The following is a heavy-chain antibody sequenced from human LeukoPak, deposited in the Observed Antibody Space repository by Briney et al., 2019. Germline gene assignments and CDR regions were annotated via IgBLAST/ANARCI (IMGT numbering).Heavy chain of an antibody. V-gene: IGHV3-23*01. Sequence: GGSLRLSCAASGFTFSSYAMSWVRQAPGKGLEWVSAISGSGGSTYYADSVKGRFTISRDSSKNTLYLQMNSLRAEDTAVYYCAKVGTTRRIMIAFFGSFRNYYGMDVWGQGTTVTVSS. CDR3: AKVGTTRRIMIAFFGSFRNYYGMDV. CDR1: GFTFSSYA. D-gene: IGHD3-16*01. CDR2: ISGSGGST. J-gene: IGHJ6*02.